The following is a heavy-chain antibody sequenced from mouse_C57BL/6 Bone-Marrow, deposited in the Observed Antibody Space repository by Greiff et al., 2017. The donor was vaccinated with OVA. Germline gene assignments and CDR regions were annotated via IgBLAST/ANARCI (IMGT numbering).Heavy chain of an antibody. CDR1: GYTFTDYE. V-gene: IGHV1-15*01. CDR2: IDPETGGT. J-gene: IGHJ4*01. CDR3: TREGWDGAMDY. Sequence: QVQLQQSGAELVRPGASVTLSCKASGYTFTDYEMHWVKQTPVHGLEWIGAIDPETGGTAYNQKFKGKAILTADKSYSTAYMELRRLTSEDSAVYYCTREGWDGAMDYWGQGTSVTVSS. D-gene: IGHD4-1*01.